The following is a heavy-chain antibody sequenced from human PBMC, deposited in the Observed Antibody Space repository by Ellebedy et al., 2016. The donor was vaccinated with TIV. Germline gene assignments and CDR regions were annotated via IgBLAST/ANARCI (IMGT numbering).Heavy chain of an antibody. CDR1: GGTFSSYA. CDR2: IIPIFGTA. CDR3: AREGLIGKSFDY. J-gene: IGHJ4*02. Sequence: SVKVSXXASGGTFSSYAISWVRQAPGQGLEWMGGIIPIFGTANYAQKFQGRVTITADESTSTAYMELSSLRSEDTAVYYCAREGLIGKSFDYWGQGTLVTVSS. D-gene: IGHD1-26*01. V-gene: IGHV1-69*13.